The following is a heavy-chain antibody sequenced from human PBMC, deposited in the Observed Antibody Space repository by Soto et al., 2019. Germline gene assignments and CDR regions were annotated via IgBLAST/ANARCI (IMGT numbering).Heavy chain of an antibody. J-gene: IGHJ4*02. CDR2: ISSTSGTI. Sequence: EVQLVESGGGLVQPGGSLRLSCTASGLTFSNHNMNWVRQAPGKGLEWVSFISSTSGTIYYADSVKGRFTISRDNAKNSWYLQMNGLRDEDTAVYYCASRPPRGQSLVFDYWGQGTLVTVSS. D-gene: IGHD6-19*01. CDR3: ASRPPRGQSLVFDY. CDR1: GLTFSNHN. V-gene: IGHV3-48*02.